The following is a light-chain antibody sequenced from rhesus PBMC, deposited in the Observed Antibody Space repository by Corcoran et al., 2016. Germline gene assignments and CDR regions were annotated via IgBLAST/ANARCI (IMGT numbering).Light chain of an antibody. CDR3: LQSSNWPRT. Sequence: EIVMTQSPATLALSPGERATLSCRASQIRSNYLAWYQQKPGEAPRLVIYVVSRRASGIPDRFSGSGSGTDFTRPLTSLKPGDVGVYFCLQSSNWPRTFGQGTKVDIK. CDR1: QIRSNY. V-gene: IGKV3-24*04. CDR2: VVS. J-gene: IGKJ1*01.